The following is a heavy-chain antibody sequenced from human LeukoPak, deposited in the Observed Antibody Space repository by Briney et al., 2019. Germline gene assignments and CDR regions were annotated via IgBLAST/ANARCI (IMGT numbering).Heavy chain of an antibody. CDR3: ARFRFAVTPDY. D-gene: IGHD4-11*01. Sequence: SETLSLTCAVYGGSFSGYYWSWIRQPPGKGLEWIGEINHSGSTNYNPSLKSRVTISVDTSKNQFSLKLSSVTAADTAVYYCARFRFAVTPDYWGQGTLVTVSS. CDR2: INHSGST. J-gene: IGHJ4*02. V-gene: IGHV4-34*01. CDR1: GGSFSGYY.